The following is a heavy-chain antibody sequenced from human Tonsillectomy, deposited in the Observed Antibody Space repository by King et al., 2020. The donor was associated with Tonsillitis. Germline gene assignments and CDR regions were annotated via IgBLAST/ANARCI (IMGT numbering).Heavy chain of an antibody. CDR2: INPNSGGT. V-gene: IGHV1-2*02. CDR3: ARDGQDTLTTLNYYYYMDV. D-gene: IGHD1-1*01. CDR1: GYTFSDYF. Sequence: QLVQSGAEVKKPGASVKVSCKASGYTFSDYFMHWVRQAPGQGLEWMGWINPNSGGTNYAQKFQGRVTMTSDTSISTAYMELSRLKSDDTAVYYCARDGQDTLTTLNYYYYMDVWGKGTTVTVSS. J-gene: IGHJ6*03.